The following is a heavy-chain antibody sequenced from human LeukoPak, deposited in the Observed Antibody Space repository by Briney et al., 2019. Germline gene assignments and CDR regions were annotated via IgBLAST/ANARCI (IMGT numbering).Heavy chain of an antibody. Sequence: SETLSLTCAVSGGSISSYYWTWIRQPPGKGLEWVGYIQNSAIYRAKIKSSPSLQSRVSLSIDTSKNQVSLKVDSVTAADTAVYYCARLSSTLYYGMDVWGQGTLVTVSS. CDR2: IQNSAIYRAKI. V-gene: IGHV4-59*08. CDR1: GGSISSYY. CDR3: ARLSSTLYYGMDV. J-gene: IGHJ6*02. D-gene: IGHD6-6*01.